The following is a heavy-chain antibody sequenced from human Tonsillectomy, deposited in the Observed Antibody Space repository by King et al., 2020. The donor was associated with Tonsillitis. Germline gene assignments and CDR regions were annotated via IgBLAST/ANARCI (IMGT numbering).Heavy chain of an antibody. V-gene: IGHV3-48*02. CDR2: ISSSSSTI. CDR3: ARGYSYCSYYYYGMDV. Sequence: VQLVESGGGLVQPGGSLRLSCAASGFTFSSYSMNWVRQAPGKGLEWVSYISSSSSTIYYADSVKGRFTISRDNAKNSLYLQMNNLRDEDTAVYYCARGYSYCSYYYYGMDVWGQGTTVTVSS. J-gene: IGHJ6*02. CDR1: GFTFSSYS. D-gene: IGHD5-18*01.